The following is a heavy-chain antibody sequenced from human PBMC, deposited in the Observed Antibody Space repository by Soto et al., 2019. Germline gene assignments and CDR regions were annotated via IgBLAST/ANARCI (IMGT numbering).Heavy chain of an antibody. CDR3: AKHRGACCSGGCYVDF. CDR2: ITGNGVYT. V-gene: IGHV3-23*01. J-gene: IGHJ4*02. D-gene: IGHD2-15*01. Sequence: EVQLLESGGGLVQPGGSLRLSCAASGFTFNNYAMSWVRQAPGKGLEWVSVITGNGVYTYYADSVKGRFTISRDSXRXXLYLEMNSLGVEDWAQYYCAKHRGACCSGGCYVDFWGQGTLVTVSS. CDR1: GFTFNNYA.